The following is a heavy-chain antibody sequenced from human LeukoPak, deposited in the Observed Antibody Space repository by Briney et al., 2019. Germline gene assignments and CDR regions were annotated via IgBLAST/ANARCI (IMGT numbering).Heavy chain of an antibody. CDR3: AKDRGSGSTFDY. V-gene: IGHV3-30*02. Sequence: PGGSLRLSCAASGFAFSSYGMHWVRQAPGKGLEWVAFIRYDGSNKYYADSVKGRFTISRDNSKNALYLQMNSLRAEDTAVYYCAKDRGSGSTFDYWGQGTLVTVSS. D-gene: IGHD3-10*01. J-gene: IGHJ4*02. CDR2: IRYDGSNK. CDR1: GFAFSSYG.